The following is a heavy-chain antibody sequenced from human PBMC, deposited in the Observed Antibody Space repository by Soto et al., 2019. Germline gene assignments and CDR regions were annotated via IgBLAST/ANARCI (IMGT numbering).Heavy chain of an antibody. J-gene: IGHJ3*01. Sequence: QVQLVQSGAEVKKPGASVKVSCKASGYTFTSFGITWVRQAPGQGLEWMGWISVYNGKTNYAQKLQGRVTVTRDTSKNTAYMELKSLRSDDTAVYYCAEDDYGKNDGDSLKMWGQGTMVTVSS. CDR2: ISVYNGKT. D-gene: IGHD4-17*01. V-gene: IGHV1-18*01. CDR1: GYTFTSFG. CDR3: AEDDYGKNDGDSLKM.